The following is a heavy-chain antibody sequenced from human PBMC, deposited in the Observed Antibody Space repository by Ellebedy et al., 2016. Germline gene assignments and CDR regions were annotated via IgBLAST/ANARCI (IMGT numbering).Heavy chain of an antibody. D-gene: IGHD3-22*01. V-gene: IGHV1-69*13. J-gene: IGHJ4*02. CDR2: IIPIFGTA. CDR1: GGTFSSYA. Sequence: SVKVSXXASGGTFSSYAISWVRQAPGQGLEWMGGIIPIFGTANYAQKFQGRVTITADESTSTAYMELRSLRSDDTAVYYCARDYGSSGYWGGYWGQGTLVTVSS. CDR3: ARDYGSSGYWGGY.